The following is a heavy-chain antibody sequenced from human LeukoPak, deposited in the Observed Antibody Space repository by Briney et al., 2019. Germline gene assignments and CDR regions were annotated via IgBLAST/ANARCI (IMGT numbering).Heavy chain of an antibody. CDR3: AKDLSRGDSLFDF. D-gene: IGHD4-17*01. CDR1: GFTFSSYG. V-gene: IGHV3-30*18. Sequence: PGGSLRPSCAASGFTFSSYGIHWVRQAPGKGLEWVAVISYDGSNKYYADSVKGRFTISRDNSKNTLYLQMNSLRAEDTAVYYCAKDLSRGDSLFDFWGQGTVVSVS. CDR2: ISYDGSNK. J-gene: IGHJ4*02.